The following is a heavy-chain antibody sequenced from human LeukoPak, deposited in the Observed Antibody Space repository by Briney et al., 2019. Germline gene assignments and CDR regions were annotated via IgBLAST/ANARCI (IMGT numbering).Heavy chain of an antibody. J-gene: IGHJ3*02. D-gene: IGHD3-22*01. Sequence: GESLKISCKGSGYSFTSYWIGWVRQMPGKGLEWMGIIYPGDSDTRYSPSFQGQVTISADKSISTAYLQWSSLKASDTAMYYCARPHYYDSSGYTNDAFDIWGQGTMVTVSS. V-gene: IGHV5-51*01. CDR2: IYPGDSDT. CDR3: ARPHYYDSSGYTNDAFDI. CDR1: GYSFTSYW.